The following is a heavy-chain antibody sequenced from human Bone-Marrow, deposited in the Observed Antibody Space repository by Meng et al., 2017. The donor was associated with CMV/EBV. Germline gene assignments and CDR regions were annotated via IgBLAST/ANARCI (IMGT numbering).Heavy chain of an antibody. D-gene: IGHD6-19*01. CDR3: ARVGQQWLVRGDWFDP. J-gene: IGHJ5*02. Sequence: GGSLRLSCAASGFTFDDYAMHWVRQAPGKGLEWVSGISWNSGSIGYADSVKGRFTISRDNAKNSLYLQMNSLRAEDTAVYYCARVGQQWLVRGDWFDPWGQGPLVTVSS. CDR2: ISWNSGSI. CDR1: GFTFDDYA. V-gene: IGHV3-9*01.